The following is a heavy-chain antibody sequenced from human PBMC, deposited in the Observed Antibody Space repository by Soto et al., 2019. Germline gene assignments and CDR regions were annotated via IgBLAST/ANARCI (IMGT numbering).Heavy chain of an antibody. CDR1: GYNFAGYW. J-gene: IGHJ4*02. Sequence: GESLKISCKGSGYNFAGYWIAWVRQMPGKGPELMGIIYPSDSDTRYRPSFQGQVTISADKSISSAYLQWSSLRASDTAMYYCARGGVSTRTFDYWGQGTPVTVSS. V-gene: IGHV5-51*01. D-gene: IGHD3-3*01. CDR3: ARGGVSTRTFDY. CDR2: IYPSDSDT.